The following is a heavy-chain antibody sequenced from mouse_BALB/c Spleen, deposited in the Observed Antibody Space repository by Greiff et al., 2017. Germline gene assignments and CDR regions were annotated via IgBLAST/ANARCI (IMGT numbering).Heavy chain of an antibody. Sequence: VKLVESGPGLVAPSQSLSITCTVSGFSLSRYSVHWVRQPPGKGLEWLGMIWGGGSTDYNSALKSRLSISKDNSKSQVFLKMNSLQTDDTAMYYCDRDRSTTVVATEYWYFDVWGAGTTVTVSS. D-gene: IGHD1-1*01. CDR2: IWGGGST. CDR3: DRDRSTTVVATEYWYFDV. V-gene: IGHV2-6-4*01. CDR1: GFSLSRYS. J-gene: IGHJ1*01.